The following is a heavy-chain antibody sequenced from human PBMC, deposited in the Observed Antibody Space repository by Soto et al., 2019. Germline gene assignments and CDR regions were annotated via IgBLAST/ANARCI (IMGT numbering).Heavy chain of an antibody. CDR3: ARAYSGRLPRRADYYFAMDV. Sequence: EVQLVESGGGVVQPGESLRLSCAASGFTFSAYDMHWVRQTTGKGLEWVSAIGAADDPYYLGSVKGRFTISRVNAKNSLYLQMNSLRAEDTAVYYCARAYSGRLPRRADYYFAMDVWGQGTTVTVSS. J-gene: IGHJ6*02. D-gene: IGHD2-15*01. CDR1: GFTFSAYD. V-gene: IGHV3-13*05. CDR2: IGAADDP.